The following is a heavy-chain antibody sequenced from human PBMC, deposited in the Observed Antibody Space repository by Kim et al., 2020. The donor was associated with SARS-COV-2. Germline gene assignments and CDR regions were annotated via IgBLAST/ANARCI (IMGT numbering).Heavy chain of an antibody. CDR2: ISSSSSYI. V-gene: IGHV3-21*01. D-gene: IGHD3-10*01. CDR1: GFTFSSYS. J-gene: IGHJ6*02. Sequence: GGSLRLSCAASGFTFSSYSMNWVRQAPGKGLEWVSSISSSSSYIYYADSVKGRFTISRDNAKNSLYLQMNSLRAEDTAVYYCARDLLTMVRGRGMDVWGQGTTVTVSS. CDR3: ARDLLTMVRGRGMDV.